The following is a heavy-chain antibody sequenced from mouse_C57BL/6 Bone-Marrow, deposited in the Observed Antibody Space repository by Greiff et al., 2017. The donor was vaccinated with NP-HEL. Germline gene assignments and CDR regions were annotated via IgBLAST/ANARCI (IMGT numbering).Heavy chain of an antibody. CDR3: AIEDDGDDY. V-gene: IGHV5-4*01. CDR1: GFTFSSYA. CDR2: ISDGGSYT. D-gene: IGHD2-12*01. Sequence: EVKLMESGGGLVKPGGSLKLSCAASGFTFSSYAMSWVRQTPEKRLEWVATISDGGSYTYYPANVKGRFTISRDNAKNNLYLQMSHLNSEDTAMYYCAIEDDGDDYWGQGTTLTVSS. J-gene: IGHJ2*01.